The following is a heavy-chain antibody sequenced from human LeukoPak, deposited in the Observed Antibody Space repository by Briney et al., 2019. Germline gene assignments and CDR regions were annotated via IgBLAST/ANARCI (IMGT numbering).Heavy chain of an antibody. CDR2: IIPIFHRT. CDR3: ARSILGHGTEYDAFDI. CDR1: GGTFSRYA. D-gene: IGHD1-7*01. J-gene: IGHJ3*02. Sequence: GASVKVSCKASGGTFSRYAISWVRQAPGQGLEWMGGIIPIFHRTNYARRFQGRLTLTTDESTTTAYMELTSLRSGDTAVYHCARSILGHGTEYDAFDIWGQGTMVTVSS. V-gene: IGHV1-69*05.